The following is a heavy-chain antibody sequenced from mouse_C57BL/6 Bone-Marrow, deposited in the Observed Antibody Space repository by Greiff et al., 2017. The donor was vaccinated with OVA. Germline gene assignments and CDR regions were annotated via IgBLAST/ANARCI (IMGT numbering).Heavy chain of an antibody. CDR2: ISGGGGNT. CDR3: ARRAPWFAY. CDR1: GFTFSSYT. V-gene: IGHV5-9*01. Sequence: EVQLVESGGGLVKPGGSLKLSCAASGFTFSSYTMSWVRQTPEKRLEWVATISGGGGNTYYPDSVKGRFTISRDNAKNTLYLQMSSLRSEDTALYYGARRAPWFAYWGQGTLVTVSA. J-gene: IGHJ3*01.